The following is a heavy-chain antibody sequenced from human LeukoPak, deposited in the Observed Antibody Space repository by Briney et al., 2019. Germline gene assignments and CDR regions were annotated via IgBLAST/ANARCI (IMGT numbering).Heavy chain of an antibody. Sequence: SVKVSCKASGGTFSSYAINWVRQAPGQGLEWMGGIIPIFGTANYAQKFQGRVTITADESTSTAYMEVSSLRSEDTAVYYCARGIVGATIDYWGQGTLVTVSS. V-gene: IGHV1-69*01. CDR3: ARGIVGATIDY. CDR1: GGTFSSYA. CDR2: IIPIFGTA. J-gene: IGHJ4*02. D-gene: IGHD1-26*01.